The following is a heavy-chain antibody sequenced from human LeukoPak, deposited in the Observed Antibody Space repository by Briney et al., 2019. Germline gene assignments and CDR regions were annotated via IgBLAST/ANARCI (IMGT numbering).Heavy chain of an antibody. D-gene: IGHD3-10*01. CDR2: ISYDGSNK. CDR1: GFTFSDYY. Sequence: PGGSLRLSCAASGFTFSDYYMSWIRQAPGKGLEWVAVISYDGSNKYYADSVKGRFTISRDNSKNTLYLQMNSLRAEDTAVYYCARDSGSYSNAFDIWGQGTMVTVSS. J-gene: IGHJ3*02. CDR3: ARDSGSYSNAFDI. V-gene: IGHV3-30*03.